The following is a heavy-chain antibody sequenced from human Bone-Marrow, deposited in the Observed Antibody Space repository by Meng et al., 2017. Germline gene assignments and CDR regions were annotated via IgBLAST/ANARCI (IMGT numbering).Heavy chain of an antibody. CDR1: GFSLSTSGVG. D-gene: IGHD3-16*01. Sequence: SGPTLVKPTQTLTLTCTFSGFSLSTSGVGVGWIRQPPGKALEWLSLIYWDDDKRYSPSLKSRLTITEDTSKNQVVHTMTNMDPVDTATSYCAHTQGHLGGGGEFDYWGQGTLVTVSS. J-gene: IGHJ4*02. V-gene: IGHV2-5*02. CDR2: IYWDDDK. CDR3: AHTQGHLGGGGEFDY.